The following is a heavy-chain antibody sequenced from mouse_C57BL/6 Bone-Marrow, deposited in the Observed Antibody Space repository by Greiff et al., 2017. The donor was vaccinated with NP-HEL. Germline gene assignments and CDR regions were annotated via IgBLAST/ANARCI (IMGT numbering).Heavy chain of an antibody. D-gene: IGHD1-1*01. Sequence: QVQLQQPGAELVKPGASVKLSCKASGYTFTSYWMHWVKQRPGRGLEWIGRIDPNSGGTKYNEKFKSKATLTVDKPSSTAYMQLSSLTSEDSAVYYCARERVIYYYGRGYFDVWGTGTTVTVSS. CDR3: ARERVIYYYGRGYFDV. CDR1: GYTFTSYW. CDR2: IDPNSGGT. V-gene: IGHV1-72*01. J-gene: IGHJ1*03.